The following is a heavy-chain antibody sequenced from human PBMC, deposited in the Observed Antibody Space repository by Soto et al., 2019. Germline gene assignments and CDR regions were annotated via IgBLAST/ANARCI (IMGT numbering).Heavy chain of an antibody. V-gene: IGHV1-69*01. J-gene: IGHJ1*01. CDR2: IVPLSGTA. CDR1: RNTFNIFA. D-gene: IGHD2-8*01. CDR3: ASGVAEDRFEF. Sequence: QVQLVQSGAEVRKPGSSVKVSCQASRNTFNIFAFSWVRQAPGQRLQFVGGIVPLSGTAKSAQEFQDRVTLTADETTNTIYMDLRTLESDNTAIFYCASGVAEDRFEFGDQGTLVTVSS.